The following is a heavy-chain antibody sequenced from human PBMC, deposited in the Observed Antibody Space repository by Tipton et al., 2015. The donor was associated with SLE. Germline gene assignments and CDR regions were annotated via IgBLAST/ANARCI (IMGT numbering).Heavy chain of an antibody. CDR2: IHTSVST. D-gene: IGHD2-2*01. V-gene: IGHV4-61*09. Sequence: TLSLTCTVSGCSIRSGSYYWSWIRQPAGKGLEWIGHIHTSVSTHYNPSLKSRVTISVDTSKNQFSLKLSSVTAADTAVYYCATSPLTLWGQGTLVTVSS. J-gene: IGHJ4*02. CDR1: GCSIRSGSYY. CDR3: ATSPLTL.